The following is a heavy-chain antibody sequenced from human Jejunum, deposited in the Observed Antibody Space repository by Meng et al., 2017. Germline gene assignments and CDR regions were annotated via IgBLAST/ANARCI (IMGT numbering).Heavy chain of an antibody. Sequence: SETLSLTCTVSGGSVSSVTSFWSWIRQPPGKGLEWLGYVSRSGGTDYNPSFRSRVTMSLDTSKNQFSLNLRSVTAADTAVYYCARVAAPGAGEFDPWGQGTLVTVSS. D-gene: IGHD6-13*01. CDR1: GGSVSSVTSF. J-gene: IGHJ5*02. V-gene: IGHV4-61*01. CDR3: ARVAAPGAGEFDP. CDR2: VSRSGGT.